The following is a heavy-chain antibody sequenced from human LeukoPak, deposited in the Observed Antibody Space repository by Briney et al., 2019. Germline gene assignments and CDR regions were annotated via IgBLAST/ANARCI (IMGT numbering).Heavy chain of an antibody. Sequence: SETLSLTCTVSGGSISSSSYYWGWIRQPPGKGLEWIGSIYYSGSTYYNPSLKSRVTISVDTSKNQFSLKLSSVTAADTAVYYCARDTNHLLVEMGPVGAFDIWGQGTMVTVSS. V-gene: IGHV4-39*07. CDR2: IYYSGST. CDR3: ARDTNHLLVEMGPVGAFDI. D-gene: IGHD5-24*01. J-gene: IGHJ3*02. CDR1: GGSISSSSYY.